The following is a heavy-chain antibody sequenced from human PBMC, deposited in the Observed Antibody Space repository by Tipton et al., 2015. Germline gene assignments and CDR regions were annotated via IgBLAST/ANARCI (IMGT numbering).Heavy chain of an antibody. Sequence: TLSLTCTVSGDSISNYYWSWIRQPAGKGLEWIGRIYTSGSTKYNPSLKSRVTMSVDTSKNQFSLRLSSVTAADTAVYYCARKDILGNWFAPWGQGTLVTVSS. CDR2: IYTSGST. D-gene: IGHD2-15*01. CDR1: GDSISNYY. J-gene: IGHJ5*02. V-gene: IGHV4-4*07. CDR3: ARKDILGNWFAP.